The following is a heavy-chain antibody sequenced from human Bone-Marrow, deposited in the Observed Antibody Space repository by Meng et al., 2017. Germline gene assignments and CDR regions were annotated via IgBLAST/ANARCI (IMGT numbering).Heavy chain of an antibody. V-gene: IGHV1-2*06. CDR3: ARDEDISAAGKLFGDY. CDR1: GYNVPDYF. Sequence: GEAVQAAAEVKKPVASVKFSCKPSGYNVPDYFRPWVRRAPGQGLEWMGRINPKSGDTHYAQKFQARVTMTGDTSISTAYMELSGLRSDDTAMYYCARDEDISAAGKLFGDYWGQGTLVTVSS. CDR2: INPKSGDT. D-gene: IGHD6-25*01. J-gene: IGHJ4*02.